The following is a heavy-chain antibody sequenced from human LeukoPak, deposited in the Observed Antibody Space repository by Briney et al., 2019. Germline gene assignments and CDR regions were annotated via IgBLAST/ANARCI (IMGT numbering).Heavy chain of an antibody. CDR3: ARDPGTHFWSGYWYYYYGMDV. V-gene: IGHV1-69*13. Sequence: VASVKVSCKASGYTFTSYGISWVRQAPGQGLEWMGGIIPIFGTANYAQKFQGRVTITADESTSTAYMELSSLRSEDTAVYYCARDPGTHFWSGYWYYYYGMDVWGQGTTVTVSS. J-gene: IGHJ6*02. CDR2: IIPIFGTA. CDR1: GYTFTSYG. D-gene: IGHD3-3*02.